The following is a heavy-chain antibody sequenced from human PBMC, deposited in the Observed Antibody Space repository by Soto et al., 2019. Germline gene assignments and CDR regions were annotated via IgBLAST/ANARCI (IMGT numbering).Heavy chain of an antibody. CDR2: IKQDGSEK. Sequence: PGGSLRLSCAASGFTISSYWMSWVRQAPGKGLEWVANIKQDGSEKYYVDSVKGRFTISRDNAKNSLYLQMNSLRAEDTAVYYCARDAYSSSWYGTHYYYGMDVWGHGTAVTVSS. J-gene: IGHJ6*02. V-gene: IGHV3-7*03. CDR1: GFTISSYW. D-gene: IGHD6-13*01. CDR3: ARDAYSSSWYGTHYYYGMDV.